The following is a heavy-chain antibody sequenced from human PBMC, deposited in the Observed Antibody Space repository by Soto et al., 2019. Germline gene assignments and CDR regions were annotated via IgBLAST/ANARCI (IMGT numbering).Heavy chain of an antibody. CDR2: INPNSGGT. V-gene: IGHV1-2*02. J-gene: IGHJ4*02. CDR1: GYTFTGCY. Sequence: ASVKVSCKSSGYTFTGCYMHWGRQAPGQGLEWMGWINPNSGGTNYAQKFQGRVTMTRDTSISTAYMELSRLRSDDTAVYYCARDPSMIVVVITTLFDYWGQGTLVTVSS. CDR3: ARDPSMIVVVITTLFDY. D-gene: IGHD3-22*01.